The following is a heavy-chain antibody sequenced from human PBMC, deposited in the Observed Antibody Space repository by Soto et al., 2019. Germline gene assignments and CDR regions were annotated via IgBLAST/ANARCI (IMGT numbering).Heavy chain of an antibody. CDR3: ARGGYSWRAVSRYYYGMDV. CDR2: ISYDGSNK. Sequence: QVQLVESGGGVVQPGRSLRLSCAASGFTFSSYAMHWVRQAPGKGLEWVAVISYDGSNKYYADSVNGRFTISRDNSKNTLYLQLNSLRAEDTAVYYCARGGYSWRAVSRYYYGMDVWGQGTTVTVSS. CDR1: GFTFSSYA. J-gene: IGHJ6*02. D-gene: IGHD2-8*02. V-gene: IGHV3-30-3*01.